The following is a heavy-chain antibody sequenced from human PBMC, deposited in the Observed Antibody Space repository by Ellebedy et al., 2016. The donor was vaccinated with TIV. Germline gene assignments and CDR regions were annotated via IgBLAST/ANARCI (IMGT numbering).Heavy chain of an antibody. V-gene: IGHV3-7*03. CDR1: GLTFSSHW. D-gene: IGHD1-26*01. Sequence: GGSLRLSCAASGLTFSSHWMIWVRQAPGKGLEWVAKINQDGSEKNYEDSVKGRSTIFRDNAKNSLYLQMNSLRAEDTAVYYCAEIGTPWGQGTPVIVSS. J-gene: IGHJ5*02. CDR3: AEIGTP. CDR2: INQDGSEK.